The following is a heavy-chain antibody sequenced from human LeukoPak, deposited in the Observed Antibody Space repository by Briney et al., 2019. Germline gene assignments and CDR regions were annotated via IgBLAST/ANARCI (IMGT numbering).Heavy chain of an antibody. CDR3: ARDGYCSSTSCFNWFDP. CDR1: GGTFSSYA. D-gene: IGHD2-2*01. J-gene: IGHJ5*02. Sequence: SVKVSCKASGGTFSSYAISWARQAPGQGLEWMGGIIPIFGTANYAQKFQGRVTITADESTSTAYMELSSLRSEDTAVYYCARDGYCSSTSCFNWFDPWGQGTLVTVSS. CDR2: IIPIFGTA. V-gene: IGHV1-69*01.